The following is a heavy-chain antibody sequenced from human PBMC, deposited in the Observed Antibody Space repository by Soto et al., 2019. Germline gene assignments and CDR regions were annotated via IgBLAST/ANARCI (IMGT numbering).Heavy chain of an antibody. CDR2: ISSNGGST. CDR1: GFTFRSYA. Sequence: GGSLRLSYAASGFTFRSYAMHWVRQAPGKGLEYVSAISSNGGSTYYANSVKGRFTISRDNSKNTLYLQMGSLRAEDMAVYYCARGCRSTSCDAFAFDIWGQGTMVTVSS. J-gene: IGHJ3*02. V-gene: IGHV3-64*01. D-gene: IGHD2-2*01. CDR3: ARGCRSTSCDAFAFDI.